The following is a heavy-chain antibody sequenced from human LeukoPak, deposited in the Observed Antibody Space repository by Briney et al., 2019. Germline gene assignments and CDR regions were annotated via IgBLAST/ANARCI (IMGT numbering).Heavy chain of an antibody. Sequence: SETLSLTCTVSGGSVSSGSYYWSWIRQPPGKGLEWIGHIYYSGSTNYNPSLKSRVTISVDTSKNQFSLKLSSVTAADTAVYYCARVYGDYAEDWFDPWGQGTLVTVSS. CDR2: IYYSGST. CDR3: ARVYGDYAEDWFDP. CDR1: GGSVSSGSYY. V-gene: IGHV4-61*01. D-gene: IGHD4-17*01. J-gene: IGHJ5*02.